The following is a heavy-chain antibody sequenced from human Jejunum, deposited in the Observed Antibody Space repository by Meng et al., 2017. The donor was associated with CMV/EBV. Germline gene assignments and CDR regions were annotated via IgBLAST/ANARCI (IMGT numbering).Heavy chain of an antibody. CDR1: GFSFSNFG. Sequence: SCAASGFSFSNFGMNWVRQAPGKGLEWVSSISPSSSSIYYADSVKGRFTISRDNTKKSLYLQMNSLRPDDTAVYYCVRDTSSWPWGQGTLVTVSS. CDR2: ISPSSSSI. CDR3: VRDTSSWP. J-gene: IGHJ5*02. D-gene: IGHD6-13*01. V-gene: IGHV3-21*01.